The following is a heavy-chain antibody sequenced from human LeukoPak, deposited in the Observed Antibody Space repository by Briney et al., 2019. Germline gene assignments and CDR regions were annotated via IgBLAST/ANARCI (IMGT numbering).Heavy chain of an antibody. CDR1: GGSISSYY. Sequence: SATLSLTCTVSGGSISSYYWRWIRQPPGKGLEWIGYIYYRGSTNYNPFLKSRVTISVDTSKNQFSLKLSSVTAADTAVYYCARGRVAGRGDSPDEVWGQGTLVTVSS. CDR3: ARGRVAGRGDSPDEV. V-gene: IGHV4-59*01. D-gene: IGHD6-19*01. CDR2: IYYRGST. J-gene: IGHJ4*02.